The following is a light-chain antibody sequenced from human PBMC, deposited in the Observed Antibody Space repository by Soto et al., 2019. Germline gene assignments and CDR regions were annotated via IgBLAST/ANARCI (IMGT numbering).Light chain of an antibody. V-gene: IGLV3-21*04. Sequence: SYVLTQRPSVSVAPEKTARITCGGDNIGDKAVHWYQHRPGQAPVLVIYYDFERPSGIHERFSGSNSGNTATLTISRVEAGDEADYYCQVWDTTNDHPIFGGGTMLTVL. CDR3: QVWDTTNDHPI. J-gene: IGLJ2*01. CDR2: YDF. CDR1: NIGDKA.